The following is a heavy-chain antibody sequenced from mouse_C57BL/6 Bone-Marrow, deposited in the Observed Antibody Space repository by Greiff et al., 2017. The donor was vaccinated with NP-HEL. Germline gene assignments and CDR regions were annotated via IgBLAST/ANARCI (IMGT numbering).Heavy chain of an antibody. J-gene: IGHJ1*03. V-gene: IGHV1-55*01. D-gene: IGHD1-1*01. CDR1: GYTFTSYW. Sequence: QVQLQQPGAELVKPGASVKMSCKASGYTFTSYWITWVKQRPGQGLEWIGDIYPGSGSTNYNEKFKSKATLTVDTSSSTAYMQLSSLTSEDSAAYYCASPSPDYGSSWYFDVWGTGTTVTVSS. CDR3: ASPSPDYGSSWYFDV. CDR2: IYPGSGST.